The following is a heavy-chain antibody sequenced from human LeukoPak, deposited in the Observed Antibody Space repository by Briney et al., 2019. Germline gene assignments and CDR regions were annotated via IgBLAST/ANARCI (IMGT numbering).Heavy chain of an antibody. D-gene: IGHD3-10*01. J-gene: IGHJ5*02. CDR3: ARGGNTYYYGSGSYYWFDP. CDR2: IYYSGST. CDR1: GGSINSYY. V-gene: IGHV4-59*12. Sequence: SSETLSLTCTVSGGSINSYYWSWIRQPPGKGLEWIGYIYYSGSTNYNPSLKSRVTISVDTSKNQFSLELSSVTAADTAVYYCARGGNTYYYGSGSYYWFDPWAREPWSQSPQ.